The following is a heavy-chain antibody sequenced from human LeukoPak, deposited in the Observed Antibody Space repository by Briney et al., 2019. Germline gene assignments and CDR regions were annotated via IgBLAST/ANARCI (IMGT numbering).Heavy chain of an antibody. CDR1: GGTFSSYA. Sequence: SVKVSCKASGGTFSSYAISWVRQAPGQGLEWMGGIIPIFGTANYAQKFQGRVTITTDESTSTAYMELSSLRSEDTAVYYCARDNYYYDILPWFDPWGQGTLVTVSS. J-gene: IGHJ5*02. D-gene: IGHD3-9*01. CDR3: ARDNYYYDILPWFDP. CDR2: IIPIFGTA. V-gene: IGHV1-69*05.